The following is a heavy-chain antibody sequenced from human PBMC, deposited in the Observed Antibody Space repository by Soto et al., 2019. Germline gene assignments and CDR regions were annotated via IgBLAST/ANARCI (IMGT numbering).Heavy chain of an antibody. CDR1: VYRFNAYY. J-gene: IGHJ1*01. V-gene: IGHV1-2*02. Sequence: AAVTVSCTNCVYRFNAYYVYWARLTPGRGFQWLGWINPSNEITTFSQFFQGRFTMTRNTSTNTVHIELNRLTSDDTAVYYCISGGGGDSLIDIGGQG. CDR3: ISGGGGDSLIDI. D-gene: IGHD3-16*01. CDR2: INPSNEIT.